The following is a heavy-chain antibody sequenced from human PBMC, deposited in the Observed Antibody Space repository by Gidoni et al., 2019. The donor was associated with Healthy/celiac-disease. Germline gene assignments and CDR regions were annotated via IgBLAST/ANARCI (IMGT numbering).Heavy chain of an antibody. CDR2: IYYSGST. Sequence: QLQLQESGPGLVKPSETLSLTCTVSGGSISSSSYYWGWIRQPPGKGLEWIGSIYYSGSTYYNPSLKSRVTISVDTSKNQFSLKLSSVTAADTAVYYCARLTWIQLWCPNWGQGTLVTVSS. CDR3: ARLTWIQLWCPN. J-gene: IGHJ4*02. D-gene: IGHD5-18*01. CDR1: GGSISSSSYY. V-gene: IGHV4-39*01.